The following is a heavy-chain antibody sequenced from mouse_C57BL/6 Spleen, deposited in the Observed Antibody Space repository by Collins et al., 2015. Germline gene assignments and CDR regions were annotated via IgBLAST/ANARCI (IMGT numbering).Heavy chain of an antibody. CDR1: GFTFSSYT. J-gene: IGHJ2*01. D-gene: IGHD1-1*01. CDR3: GSSDY. V-gene: IGHV5-6-4*01. Sequence: DVKLVESGGGLVKPGGSLKLSCAASGFTFSSYTMSWVRQTPEKRLEWVATISSGGSYTYYPDSVKGRFTISRDNAKNTLYLQMSSLKSEDTAMYYCGSSDYWGQGTTLTVSS. CDR2: ISSGGSYT.